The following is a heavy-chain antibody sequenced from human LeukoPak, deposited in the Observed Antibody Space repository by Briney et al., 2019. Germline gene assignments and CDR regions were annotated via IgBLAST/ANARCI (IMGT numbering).Heavy chain of an antibody. D-gene: IGHD2-2*01. CDR3: ASFRRSYCSSTSCYEDGMDV. CDR2: INPNSGGT. CDR1: GYTFTGYY. Sequence: ASVKVSCKASGYTFTGYYMHWVRQAPGQGLEWMGWINPNSGGTNYAQKFQGRVTMTRDTSISTAYMELSRPRSDDTAVYYCASFRRSYCSSTSCYEDGMDVWGQGTTVTVSS. J-gene: IGHJ6*02. V-gene: IGHV1-2*02.